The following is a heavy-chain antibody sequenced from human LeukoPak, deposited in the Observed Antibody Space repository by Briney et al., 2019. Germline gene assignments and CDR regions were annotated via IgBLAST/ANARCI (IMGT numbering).Heavy chain of an antibody. CDR1: GFTFRSNW. J-gene: IGHJ4*02. D-gene: IGHD5-12*01. V-gene: IGHV3-74*01. CDR2: INSDGSST. Sequence: PGGSLRLSCVASGFTFRSNWMYWVRQVPGKGLVWVSRINSDGSSTSYADSVKGRFTISRDNAKNTLYLQMNSLRAEDTAVYYCARPVMVATSHEFDYWGQGTLVTVSS. CDR3: ARPVMVATSHEFDY.